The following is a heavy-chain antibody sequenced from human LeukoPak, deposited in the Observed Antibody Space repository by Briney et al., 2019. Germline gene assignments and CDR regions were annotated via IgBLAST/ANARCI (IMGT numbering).Heavy chain of an antibody. CDR1: GFTFSSYA. J-gene: IGHJ4*02. D-gene: IGHD5-24*01. CDR3: ARGLQVSFGYLDY. V-gene: IGHV3-30*04. CDR2: ISYDGSNK. Sequence: PGGSLRLSCAASGFTFSSYAMHWVRQAPGKGLEWVAVISYDGSNKYYADSVKGRFTISRDNSKNTLYLQMNSLRAEDTAVYYCARGLQVSFGYLDYWGQGTLVTVSS.